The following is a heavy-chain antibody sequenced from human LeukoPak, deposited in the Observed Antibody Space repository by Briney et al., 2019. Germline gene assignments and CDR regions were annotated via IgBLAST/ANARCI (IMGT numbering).Heavy chain of an antibody. CDR2: IYSDSST. CDR1: ELTVSSNC. Sequence: GGSLRLSCAASELTVSSNCMTWVRQAPGKGLEWVSFIYSDSSTYYADSVRGRFTISRDNSKNTLYLQMNSLRAEDTAVYYCAKDWYGYMDVWGKGTTVIVSS. V-gene: IGHV3-53*01. J-gene: IGHJ6*03. D-gene: IGHD6-13*01. CDR3: AKDWYGYMDV.